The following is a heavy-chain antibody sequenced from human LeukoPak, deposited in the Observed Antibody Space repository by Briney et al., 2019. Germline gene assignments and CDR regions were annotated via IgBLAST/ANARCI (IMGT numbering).Heavy chain of an antibody. CDR2: IYYSGST. Sequence: SETLSLTCTVSGGSISSSSYYWGWIRQPPGKGLEWIGSIYYSGSTYYNPSLKSRVTISVDTSKNQFSLKLSSVTAADTAVYYCARSSNPYRLELPLYYFDYWGQGTLGTVSS. CDR1: GGSISSSSYY. D-gene: IGHD1-7*01. V-gene: IGHV4-39*07. J-gene: IGHJ4*02. CDR3: ARSSNPYRLELPLYYFDY.